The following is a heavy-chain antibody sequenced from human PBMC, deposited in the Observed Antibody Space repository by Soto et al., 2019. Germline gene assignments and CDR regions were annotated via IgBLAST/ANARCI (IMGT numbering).Heavy chain of an antibody. J-gene: IGHJ4*02. V-gene: IGHV1-69*01. CDR3: ARDTDYYDSSGYYYPSALFDY. Sequence: QEQLVQSGAEVKKPGSSVKVSCKASGGTFSSYAISWVRQAPGQGLEWMGGIIPIFGTANYAQKFQGRVTITADESTSTAYMELSSLRSEDTAVYYCARDTDYYDSSGYYYPSALFDYWGQGTLVTVSS. CDR1: GGTFSSYA. CDR2: IIPIFGTA. D-gene: IGHD3-22*01.